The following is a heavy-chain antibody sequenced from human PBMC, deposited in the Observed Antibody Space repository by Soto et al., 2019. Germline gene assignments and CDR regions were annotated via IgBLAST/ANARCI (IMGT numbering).Heavy chain of an antibody. D-gene: IGHD3-22*01. J-gene: IGHJ5*02. CDR3: ARDIHYYDSSGYPRGGWFDP. V-gene: IGHV4-59*01. Sequence: SQTLSLRYSVVEGYSSSYGCRWILKNPRKGLEWIGYIYYSGSTNYNPSLKSRVTISVDTSKNQFSLKLSSVTAADTAVYYCARDIHYYDSSGYPRGGWFDPWGQGTLVTVS. CDR2: IYYSGST. CDR1: EGYSSSYG.